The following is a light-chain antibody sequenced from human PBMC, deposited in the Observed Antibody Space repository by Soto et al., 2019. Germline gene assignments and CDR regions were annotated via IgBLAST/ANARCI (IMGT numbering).Light chain of an antibody. CDR2: KAS. J-gene: IGKJ1*01. V-gene: IGKV1-5*03. CDR3: QQYNSYSWT. CDR1: QSISSY. Sequence: DIQMTQSPSSLSASVGDRVTITCRASQSISSYLNWYQQKPGKAPKLLIYKASSLESGVPSRFSGSGSGTEFTLTISSLQTDDFATYYCQQYNSYSWTFGQGTKVDIK.